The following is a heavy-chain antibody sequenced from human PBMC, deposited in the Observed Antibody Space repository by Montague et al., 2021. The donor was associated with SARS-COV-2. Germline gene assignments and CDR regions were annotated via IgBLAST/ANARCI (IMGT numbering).Heavy chain of an antibody. D-gene: IGHD6-6*01. Sequence: SLRLSCAVSGFTFSGYSVNWVRQAPGKGLEWISYISSSTNIIYYADSVKGRFTTSRDNARNSLYLQMNSLRVDDTAVYYCAKDLVLRAARPDALDVWGQGTVVTVSS. J-gene: IGHJ3*01. CDR2: ISSSTNII. CDR1: GFTFSGYS. V-gene: IGHV3-48*04. CDR3: AKDLVLRAARPDALDV.